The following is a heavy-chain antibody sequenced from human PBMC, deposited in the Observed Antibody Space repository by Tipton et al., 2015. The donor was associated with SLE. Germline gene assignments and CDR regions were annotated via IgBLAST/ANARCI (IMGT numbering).Heavy chain of an antibody. Sequence: SLRLSCAASGFTFNTYAMTWVRQPPGKGLEWVSAISISGVTTYYADSVKGRFTISRDDSKNTLYLQMSSLRADDTAIYYCAKEIRPNDYWGQGTLVTVFS. CDR2: ISISGVTT. CDR3: AKEIRPNDY. CDR1: GFTFNTYA. V-gene: IGHV3-23*01. J-gene: IGHJ4*02.